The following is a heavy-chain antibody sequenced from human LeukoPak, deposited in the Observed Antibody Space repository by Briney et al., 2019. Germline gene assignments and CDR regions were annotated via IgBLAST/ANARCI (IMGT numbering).Heavy chain of an antibody. V-gene: IGHV1-18*01. D-gene: IGHD4-17*01. CDR1: GYTFTSYG. CDR3: ARFTVTLQNPSPDY. Sequence: ASVKVSCKASGYTFTSYGISWVRQAPGQGLERMGWISAYNGNTNYAQKLQGRVTMTTDTSTSTAYMELRSLRSDDTAVYYCARFTVTLQNPSPDYWGQGTLVTVSS. CDR2: ISAYNGNT. J-gene: IGHJ4*02.